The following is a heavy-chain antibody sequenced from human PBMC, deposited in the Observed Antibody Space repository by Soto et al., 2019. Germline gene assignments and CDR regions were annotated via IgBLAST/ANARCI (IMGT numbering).Heavy chain of an antibody. CDR1: GFTFSSYS. CDR2: ISSSGTTI. J-gene: IGHJ6*03. CDR3: ARIGVYDFWSGYESPMDV. D-gene: IGHD3-3*01. Sequence: EVQLVESGGGLVQPGGSLRLSCAASGFTFSSYSMNWVRQTPGKGLEWVSFISSSGTTIYYADSVKGRFTISRDNAKNSLYLQMNSLRAEDTAVYYCARIGVYDFWSGYESPMDVWGKGTTVTVSS. V-gene: IGHV3-48*01.